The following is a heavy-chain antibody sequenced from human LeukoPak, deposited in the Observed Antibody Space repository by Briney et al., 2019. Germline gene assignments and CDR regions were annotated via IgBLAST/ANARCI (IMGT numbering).Heavy chain of an antibody. V-gene: IGHV4-39*07. Sequence: PSETLSLTCTVSGGSISSSSYYWGWIRQPPGKGLEWIGNIYYSGSTYYNPSLKSRVTISVDTSKNQFSLKLSSVTAADTAVYYCARHVNTYYYYYYMDVWGKGTTVTVSS. CDR1: GGSISSSSYY. CDR2: IYYSGST. D-gene: IGHD1/OR15-1a*01. CDR3: ARHVNTYYYYYYMDV. J-gene: IGHJ6*03.